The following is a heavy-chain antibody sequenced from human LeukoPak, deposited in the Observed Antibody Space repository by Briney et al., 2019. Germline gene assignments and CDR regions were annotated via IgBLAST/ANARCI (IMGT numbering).Heavy chain of an antibody. Sequence: GGSLRLSCAASGFTFSSYAMSWVRQAPGKGLEWVSAISGSGGSTYYADSVKGRFTISRDNSKNTLYLQMNSLRAEDTAVYYCAKDPTVTEYYYYYGMDVWAKGPRSPSP. CDR2: ISGSGGST. J-gene: IGHJ6*02. V-gene: IGHV3-23*01. CDR1: GFTFSSYA. CDR3: AKDPTVTEYYYYYGMDV. D-gene: IGHD4-17*01.